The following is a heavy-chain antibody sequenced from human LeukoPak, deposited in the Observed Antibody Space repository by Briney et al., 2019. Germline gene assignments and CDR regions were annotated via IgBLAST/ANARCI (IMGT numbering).Heavy chain of an antibody. Sequence: AASVKVSRKAAGYTFTGYYMHRVRQAPGQGLQWMGWINPNSGGTNYAQKFQGRVTMTRDTSISPAYMELSRLRSDDTAVYYCARGGSSSWYSYNWFDPWGQGTLVTVSS. CDR3: ARGGSSSWYSYNWFDP. V-gene: IGHV1-2*02. D-gene: IGHD6-13*01. CDR1: GYTFTGYY. CDR2: INPNSGGT. J-gene: IGHJ5*02.